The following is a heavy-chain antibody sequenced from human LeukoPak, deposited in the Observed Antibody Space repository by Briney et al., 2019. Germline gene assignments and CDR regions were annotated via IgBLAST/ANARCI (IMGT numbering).Heavy chain of an antibody. Sequence: SVKVSCKASGGTFSSYAISWVRQAPGQGLEWMGGIIPIFGTANYAQKFQGRVTITADESTSTAYMELSSLRSEDTAVYYCARDRDSSGLFDYWGQGTLVTVSS. V-gene: IGHV1-69*13. D-gene: IGHD6-19*01. J-gene: IGHJ4*02. CDR1: GGTFSSYA. CDR2: IIPIFGTA. CDR3: ARDRDSSGLFDY.